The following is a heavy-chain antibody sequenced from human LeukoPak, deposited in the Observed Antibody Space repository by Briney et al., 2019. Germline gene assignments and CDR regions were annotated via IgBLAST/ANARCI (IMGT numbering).Heavy chain of an antibody. Sequence: SETLSLTCTVSGGSISSGGYYWSWIRQHPGKGLEWIGYIYYSGSTYYNPSLKSRVTISVDTSKNQFSLKLSPVTAADTAVYYCARGTVAKNYFDYWGQGTLVTVSS. CDR3: ARGTVAKNYFDY. CDR1: GGSISSGGYY. D-gene: IGHD4-17*01. J-gene: IGHJ4*02. V-gene: IGHV4-31*03. CDR2: IYYSGST.